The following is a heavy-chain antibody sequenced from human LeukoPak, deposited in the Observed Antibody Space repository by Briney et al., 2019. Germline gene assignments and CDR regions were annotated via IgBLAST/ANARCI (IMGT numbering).Heavy chain of an antibody. J-gene: IGHJ6*03. CDR2: ISSSSSFI. Sequence: GRSLRLSCAASGFTFSSYSMHWVRQAPGKGLEWVSAISSSSSFIYYADSMKGRFTISRDNAKNSLYLQMNSLRAEDTAVYYCARDQYSRSSFDYLYHFMDVWGKGTTVTVSS. V-gene: IGHV3-21*01. CDR3: ARDQYSRSSFDYLYHFMDV. CDR1: GFTFSSYS. D-gene: IGHD6-6*01.